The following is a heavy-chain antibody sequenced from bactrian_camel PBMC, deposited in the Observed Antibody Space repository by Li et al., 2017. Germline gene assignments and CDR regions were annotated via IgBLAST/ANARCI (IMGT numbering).Heavy chain of an antibody. Sequence: HVQLVESGGGSVQAGGSLRLSCAASGYTASSYCMAWFRQAPGKEREGVATIDSTGSTTYADSVKGRFTISQDNAKSTLYLQMDNLKPEDTAMYYCASDRSLGFCVEMMRGKIRRGSGYRGQGTQVTVS. D-gene: IGHD1*01. V-gene: IGHV3S26*01. J-gene: IGHJ6*01. CDR3: ASDRSLGFCVEMMRGKIRRGSGY. CDR2: IDSTGST. CDR1: GYTASSYC.